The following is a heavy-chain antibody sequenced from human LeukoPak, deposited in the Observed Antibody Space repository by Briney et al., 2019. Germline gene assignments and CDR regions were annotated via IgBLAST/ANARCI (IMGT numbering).Heavy chain of an antibody. CDR2: IYYSGST. D-gene: IGHD6-13*01. V-gene: IGHV4-31*03. CDR3: AREVCRDCQQLGQRISSTKYYYYYYGMGV. Sequence: SSETLSLTCTVSGGSISSGGYYWSWIRQHPGKGLEWIGYIYYSGSTYYNPSLKSRVTISVDTSKNQFSLKLSSVTAADTAVYYCAREVCRDCQQLGQRISSTKYYYYYYGMGVWGQGTTVTVSS. CDR1: GGSISSGGYY. J-gene: IGHJ6*02.